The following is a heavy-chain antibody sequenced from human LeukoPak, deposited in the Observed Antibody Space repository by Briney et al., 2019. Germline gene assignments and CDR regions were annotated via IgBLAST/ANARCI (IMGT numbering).Heavy chain of an antibody. Sequence: PSETLSLTCTVSGGSISSYYWSWIRQPPGKGLEWIGYIYYSGSTNYNPSLKSRVTISVDTSKNQFSLKLSSVTAADTAVYYCARDHDYGDYGGYYYYYMDVWGKGTTVTVSS. CDR3: ARDHDYGDYGGYYYYYMDV. CDR2: IYYSGST. J-gene: IGHJ6*03. CDR1: GGSISSYY. D-gene: IGHD4-17*01. V-gene: IGHV4-59*01.